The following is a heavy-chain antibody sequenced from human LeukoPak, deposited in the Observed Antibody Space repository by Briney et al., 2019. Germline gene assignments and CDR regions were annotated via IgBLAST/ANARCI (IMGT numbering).Heavy chain of an antibody. CDR3: ARGIAKHGYGQH. Sequence: SETLSLTCTVSGGSISSGGYYWSWNRQHPGKGLEWIGYIYYSGSTYYNPSLKSRVTISVDTSKNQFSLKLSSVTAADTAVYYCARGIAKHGYGQHWGQGTLVTVSS. D-gene: IGHD5-12*01. J-gene: IGHJ1*01. CDR2: IYYSGST. CDR1: GGSISSGGYY. V-gene: IGHV4-31*03.